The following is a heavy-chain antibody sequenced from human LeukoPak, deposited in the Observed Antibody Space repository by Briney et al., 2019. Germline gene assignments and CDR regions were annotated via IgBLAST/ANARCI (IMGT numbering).Heavy chain of an antibody. J-gene: IGHJ4*02. CDR1: EYTFTSYA. CDR2: INGGTGNT. Sequence: ASVKVSCKASEYTFTSYAMHWVRQAPGQRLEWMGWINGGTGNTKYSQQFHDRVTITRETSANTAYMELTSLTSEDTAVYYCARAGGFGESGDYFDCWGQGTLVTVSS. V-gene: IGHV1-3*01. CDR3: ARAGGFGESGDYFDC. D-gene: IGHD3-10*01.